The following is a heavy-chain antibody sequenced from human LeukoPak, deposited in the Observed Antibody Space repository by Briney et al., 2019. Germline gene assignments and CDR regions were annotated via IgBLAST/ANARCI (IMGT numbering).Heavy chain of an antibody. J-gene: IGHJ4*02. CDR3: ARDHAAFDY. CDR2: ISSSGST. V-gene: IGHV4-61*02. CDR1: GDSISSGDYY. D-gene: IGHD2-15*01. Sequence: PSETLSLTCTVSGDSISSGDYYWSWIRQPAGKGLEWIGRISSSGSTNYNPSLKSRVTISVDTSKNQFSLKLSSVTAADTAVYYCARDHAAFDYWGQGTLVTVSS.